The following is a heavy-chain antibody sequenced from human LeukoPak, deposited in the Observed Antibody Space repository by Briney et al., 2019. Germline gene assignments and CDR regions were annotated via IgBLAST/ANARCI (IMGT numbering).Heavy chain of an antibody. J-gene: IGHJ3*02. CDR3: ARPQGATGVIAFDI. D-gene: IGHD2-8*01. V-gene: IGHV4-38-2*01. CDR2: IYHSGNT. Sequence: PSETLSLTCAVSGYSISSGYYWGWIRQPPGKGLEWIGTIYHSGNTFYNPSLKSRVTISADTSKNQFSLTLSSVTAADTAVYCCARPQGATGVIAFDIWGQGTMVTVSS. CDR1: GYSISSGYY.